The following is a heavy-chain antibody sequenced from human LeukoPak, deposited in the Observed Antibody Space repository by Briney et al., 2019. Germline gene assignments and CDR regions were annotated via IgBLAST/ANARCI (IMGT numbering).Heavy chain of an antibody. D-gene: IGHD2-2*01. CDR2: ISGGGDVT. CDR3: AKDQADCSRSSCYERGFDY. CDR1: GFTFSSYG. J-gene: IGHJ4*02. V-gene: IGHV3-23*01. Sequence: PGGSLRLSCVASGFTFSSYGMSWVRQAPGKGLEWVSAISGGGDVTYYSDSVKGQFTISRDNSKNTLYLYMNSLRDEDTAIYYCAKDQADCSRSSCYERGFDYWGQGSLVTVSS.